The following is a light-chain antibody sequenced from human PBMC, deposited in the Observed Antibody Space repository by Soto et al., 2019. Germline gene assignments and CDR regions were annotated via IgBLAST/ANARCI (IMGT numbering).Light chain of an antibody. CDR1: QSVSSSY. J-gene: IGKJ1*01. V-gene: IGKV3-20*01. Sequence: EIVLTQSPGTLSLSPGERATLSCRASQSVSSSYLAWYQQKPGQAPRLLIYGASSRATGIPDRFSGSGSATDFTVTISRLEPEDFAVYYCQQYGDSPRTFGQGTKVEIK. CDR3: QQYGDSPRT. CDR2: GAS.